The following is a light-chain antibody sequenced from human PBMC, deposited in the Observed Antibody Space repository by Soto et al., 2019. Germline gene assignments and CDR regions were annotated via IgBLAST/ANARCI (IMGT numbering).Light chain of an antibody. V-gene: IGKV1-27*01. CDR3: QQSYSTSIT. J-gene: IGKJ5*01. CDR1: QGISNY. CDR2: AAS. Sequence: DIQITQSPSSLSASVGDRVTITCRASQGISNYLAWYQQKPGKVPKLLIYAASTLQSGVPSRFSGSGSGTDFTLTISRLEPEDFATYYCQQSYSTSITFGQGTRLENK.